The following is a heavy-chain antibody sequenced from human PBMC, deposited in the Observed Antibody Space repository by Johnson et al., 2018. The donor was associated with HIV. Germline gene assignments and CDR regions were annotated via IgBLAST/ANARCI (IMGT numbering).Heavy chain of an antibody. CDR1: GLNFSDYG. D-gene: IGHD3-16*01. CDR2: IKQDGSEK. CDR3: ARDKGGGAFDI. V-gene: IGHV3-30*03. Sequence: QVQLVESGGGEVHPGRSVRLSCAASGLNFSDYGMHWVRQAPGKGLEWVANIKQDGSEKYYVDSVKGRFTISIDNSKNTLYLQMNSLRAEDTAVYYCARDKGGGAFDIWGQGTMVTVSS. J-gene: IGHJ3*02.